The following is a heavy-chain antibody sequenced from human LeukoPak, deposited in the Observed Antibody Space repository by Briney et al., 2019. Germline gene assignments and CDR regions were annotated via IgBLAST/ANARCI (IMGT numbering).Heavy chain of an antibody. CDR1: GFTFGDYA. V-gene: IGHV3-49*03. D-gene: IGHD3-9*01. J-gene: IGHJ4*02. CDR2: IRSKAYGGTT. Sequence: GGSLRLSCTASGFTFGDYAMSWFRQAPGKGLEWVGFIRSKAYGGTTEYAASVKGRFTISRDDSKSIAYLQMNSLKTEDTAVYYCTRVFGYDILTGYAYWGQGTLVTVSS. CDR3: TRVFGYDILTGYAY.